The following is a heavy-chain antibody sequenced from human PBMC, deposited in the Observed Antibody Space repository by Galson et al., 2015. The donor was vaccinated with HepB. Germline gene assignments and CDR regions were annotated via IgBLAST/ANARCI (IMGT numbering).Heavy chain of an antibody. CDR1: GSTFTSYY. J-gene: IGHJ4*02. CDR2: INPSGGST. Sequence: SVTVSCKASGSTFTSYYMHWVRQAPGQGLEWMGIINPSGGSTSYAQKFQGRVTMTRDTSTSTVYMELSSLRSEDTAVYYCARDNNPARNDGYNFPSFDSWGQGTLVTVSS. CDR3: ARDNNPARNDGYNFPSFDS. V-gene: IGHV1-46*01. D-gene: IGHD5-24*01.